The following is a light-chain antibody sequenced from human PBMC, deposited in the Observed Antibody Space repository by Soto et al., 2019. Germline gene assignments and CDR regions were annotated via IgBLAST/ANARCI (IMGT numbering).Light chain of an antibody. CDR3: SSYAGSSTYV. CDR2: EVS. J-gene: IGLJ1*01. CDR1: SSDVGGYDY. Sequence: QSVLTQPPSASGSPGQSVTISCTGTSSDVGGYDYVSWYQQHPGKAPKLMIYEVSKRPSGVPDRFSGSKSGNTASLTVSGPQAEDEADYYCSSYAGSSTYVFGTGTKVTVL. V-gene: IGLV2-8*01.